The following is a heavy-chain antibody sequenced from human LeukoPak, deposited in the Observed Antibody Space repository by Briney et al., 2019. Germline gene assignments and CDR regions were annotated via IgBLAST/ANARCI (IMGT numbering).Heavy chain of an antibody. J-gene: IGHJ3*02. CDR3: ARDRAERVWFGAHDAFDI. V-gene: IGHV4-39*07. D-gene: IGHD3-10*01. CDR2: MYYSGST. Sequence: SETLSLTCTVSGGSISRRTYYWGWIRQPPGKGLGWIGSMYYSGSTSYNPSLKSRVTISVDTSKNQISLKLSSVTAADTAVYYCARDRAERVWFGAHDAFDIWGQGTVVTVSS. CDR1: GGSISRRTYY.